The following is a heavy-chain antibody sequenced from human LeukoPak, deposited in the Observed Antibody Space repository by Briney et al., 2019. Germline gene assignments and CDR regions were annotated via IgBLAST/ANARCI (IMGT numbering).Heavy chain of an antibody. CDR2: INPNTGGT. D-gene: IGHD2-2*01. V-gene: IGHV1-2*02. CDR1: GYTFTASY. J-gene: IGHJ4*02. CDR3: ARTYCSSTSCYYSPYFFDY. Sequence: SVKISCTASGYTFTASYIHWVRQAPGHGLEWIGWINPNTGGTNYAQKFQGRVTMTRDTSISTAYMELSRLRSDDTAVYYCARTYCSSTSCYYSPYFFDYWGQGTLVTVSS.